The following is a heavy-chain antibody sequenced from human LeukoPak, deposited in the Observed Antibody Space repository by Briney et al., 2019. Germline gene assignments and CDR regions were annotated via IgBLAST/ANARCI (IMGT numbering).Heavy chain of an antibody. CDR2: INPNSGGP. D-gene: IGHD3-3*01. CDR1: GYTFTSYD. V-gene: IGHV1-2*02. J-gene: IGHJ4*02. CDR3: ARGGNSVFGVVDY. Sequence: ASVKVSCKASGYTFTSYDINWARQAPGQGLEWMGWINPNSGGPIYAQKFQGRVTMTWDTSISTTYMELRGLRSDDTAVYYCARGGNSVFGVVDYWGQGTLVTVSS.